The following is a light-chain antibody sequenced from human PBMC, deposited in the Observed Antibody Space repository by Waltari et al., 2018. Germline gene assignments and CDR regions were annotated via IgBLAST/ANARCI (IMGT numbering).Light chain of an antibody. CDR3: SSYTSSSTLV. Sequence: QSALTQPASVSGSPGQSITISCTGTSRNIGVYNYGSQYQQHPGKPPKLMIFDVSNRPSGVSNRFSGSKSGNTASLTISGLQAEDEADYYCSSYTSSSTLVFGGGTKLTVL. J-gene: IGLJ3*02. CDR2: DVS. CDR1: SRNIGVYNY. V-gene: IGLV2-14*03.